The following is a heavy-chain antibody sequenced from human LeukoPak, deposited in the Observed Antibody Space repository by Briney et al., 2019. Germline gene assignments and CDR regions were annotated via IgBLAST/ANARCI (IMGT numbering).Heavy chain of an antibody. CDR3: ARRLGGGWYQGAFDI. CDR2: IYYSGST. Sequence: SETLSLTCTVSGGSISSSSYYWGWIRQPPGKGLEWIGSIYYSGSTYYNPSLKSRVTIFVDTSKNQFSLKLSSVTAADTAVYYCARRLGGGWYQGAFDIWGQGTMVTVSS. D-gene: IGHD6-19*01. V-gene: IGHV4-39*01. CDR1: GGSISSSSYY. J-gene: IGHJ3*02.